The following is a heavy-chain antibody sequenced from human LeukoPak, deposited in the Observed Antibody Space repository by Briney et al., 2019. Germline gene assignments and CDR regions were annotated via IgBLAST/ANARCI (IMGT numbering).Heavy chain of an antibody. Sequence: GGSLRLSCAASGFTFDDYAMHWVRQAPGRGLEWVSGISWNSGSIGYADSVKGRFTISRDNAKNSLYLQMNSLRAEDTALYFCARGGGLDVWGQGATVTVSS. CDR1: GFTFDDYA. D-gene: IGHD3-16*01. J-gene: IGHJ6*02. V-gene: IGHV3-9*01. CDR2: ISWNSGSI. CDR3: ARGGGLDV.